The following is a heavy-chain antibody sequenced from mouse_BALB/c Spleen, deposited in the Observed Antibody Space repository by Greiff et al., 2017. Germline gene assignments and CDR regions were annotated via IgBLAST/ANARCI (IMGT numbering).Heavy chain of an antibody. CDR3: ARYGSSLWYFDV. Sequence: EVMLVESGGDLVKPGGSLKLSCAASGFTFSSYGMSWVRQTPDKRLEWVATISSGGSYTYYPDSVKGRFTISRDNAKNTLYLQMSSLKSEDTAMYYCARYGSSLWYFDVWGAGTTVTVSS. D-gene: IGHD1-1*01. V-gene: IGHV5-6*01. J-gene: IGHJ1*01. CDR2: ISSGGSYT. CDR1: GFTFSSYG.